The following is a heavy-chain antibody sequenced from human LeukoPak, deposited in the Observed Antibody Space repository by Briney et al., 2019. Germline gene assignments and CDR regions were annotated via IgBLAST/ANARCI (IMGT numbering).Heavy chain of an antibody. CDR2: ISSAGTTK. CDR1: GFTFSSYE. CDR3: ARDYWFDP. V-gene: IGHV3-48*03. J-gene: IGHJ5*02. Sequence: PGGSLRLSCAASGFTFSSYEMNWVRQAPGKGLEWISYISSAGTTKIYADSVKGRLTISRDNAKNSLYLQMNSLRAEDTAVYYCARDYWFDPWGHGTLVTVSS.